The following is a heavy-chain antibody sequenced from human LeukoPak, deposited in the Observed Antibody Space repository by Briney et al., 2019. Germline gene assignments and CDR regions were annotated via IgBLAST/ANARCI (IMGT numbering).Heavy chain of an antibody. CDR3: ARDAGGAWPFDY. Sequence: AGSLRLSCATSGFAFSNTGMTWVRQGPDRGLEWVSTISPTGEGTHYADSVKGRFTISRDNSKNTLSLFMDSLRADDTATYYCARDAGGAWPFDYWGQGTRVIVSS. V-gene: IGHV3-23*01. CDR1: GFAFSNTG. J-gene: IGHJ4*02. CDR2: ISPTGEGT. D-gene: IGHD4-17*01.